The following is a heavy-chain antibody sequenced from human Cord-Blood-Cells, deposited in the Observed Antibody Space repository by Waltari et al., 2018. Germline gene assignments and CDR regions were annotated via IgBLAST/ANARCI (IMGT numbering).Heavy chain of an antibody. CDR3: ARLVAVAGLGPLDAFDI. D-gene: IGHD6-19*01. CDR1: GGSISSSSYY. CDR2: IYYSGST. J-gene: IGHJ3*02. V-gene: IGHV4-39*01. Sequence: QLQLQESGPGLVMPSETLSLTCTVSGGSISSSSYYWGWIRQPPGKGLEWIGSIYYSGSTYYNPSLKSRVTISVDTSKNQFSLKLSSVTAADTAVYYCARLVAVAGLGPLDAFDIWGQGTMVTVSS.